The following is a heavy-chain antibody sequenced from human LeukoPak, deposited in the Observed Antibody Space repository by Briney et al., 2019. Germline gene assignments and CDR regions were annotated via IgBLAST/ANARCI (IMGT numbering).Heavy chain of an antibody. CDR2: IYYSGST. D-gene: IGHD3-22*01. CDR3: ARVLPDYYDSSGYSGGVGFDY. CDR1: GGSISSYY. J-gene: IGHJ4*02. V-gene: IGHV4-59*01. Sequence: PSETLSLTCTVSGGSISSYYWSWIRQPPGEGLEWTGYIYYSGSTNYNPSLKSRVTISVDTSKNQFSLKLSSVTAADTAVYYCARVLPDYYDSSGYSGGVGFDYWGQGTLVTVSS.